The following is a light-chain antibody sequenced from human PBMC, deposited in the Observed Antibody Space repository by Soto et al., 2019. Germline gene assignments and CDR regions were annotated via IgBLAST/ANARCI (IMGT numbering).Light chain of an antibody. V-gene: IGKV3-20*01. CDR1: QSVSSNY. CDR2: GAS. CDR3: QQYGSSPTWT. Sequence: ESVLTQSPGTLSLSPGERATLSCRASQSVSSNYLAWYQQKPVQAPRLXIYGASTRATGIPVRFSGSGSGTDLTLTISRLEPEDSAVYDCQQYGSSPTWTFGQGTKVDIK. J-gene: IGKJ1*01.